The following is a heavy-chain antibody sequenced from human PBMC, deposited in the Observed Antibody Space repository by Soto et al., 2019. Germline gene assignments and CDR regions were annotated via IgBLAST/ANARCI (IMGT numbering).Heavy chain of an antibody. V-gene: IGHV4-30-2*01. D-gene: IGHD2-15*01. Sequence: PSETLSLTCAVSGGSISSGGHSWSWIRQPPGKGLEWIGYIYHSGSTYYNPSLKSRVTISVDRSKNQFSLKLSSVTAADTAVYYCARGRIGFDYWGQGTLVTVSS. J-gene: IGHJ4*02. CDR3: ARGRIGFDY. CDR2: IYHSGST. CDR1: GGSISSGGHS.